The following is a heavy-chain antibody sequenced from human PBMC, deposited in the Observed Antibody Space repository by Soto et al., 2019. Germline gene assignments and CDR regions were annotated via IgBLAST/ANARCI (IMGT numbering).Heavy chain of an antibody. CDR3: ARVDYYYYYMDV. J-gene: IGHJ6*03. CDR2: IYSGGST. V-gene: IGHV3-66*01. CDR1: GFTVSSNY. Sequence: EVQLVESGGGLVQPGGSLRLSCAASGFTVSSNYMNWVRQAPGKGLEWVSVIYSGGSTYYADSVKCRFTISRDNSKNTLYLQMNSLRAEDTAVYYCARVDYYYYYMDVWGKGTTVTVSS.